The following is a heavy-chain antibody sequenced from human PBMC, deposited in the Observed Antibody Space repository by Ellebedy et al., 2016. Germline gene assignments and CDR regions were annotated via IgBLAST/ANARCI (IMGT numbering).Heavy chain of an antibody. V-gene: IGHV3-30-3*01. CDR2: ISYDGNNK. CDR1: GFTFSTYA. D-gene: IGHD4-17*01. Sequence: GESLKISCAASGFTFSTYAMHWVRQAPGKGLEWVAVISYDGNNKYYADSVKGRFTISRDNAKNSLYLQMNSLRSEDTAVYYCARDGMTTVTTGGLDYWGQGTLVTVSS. J-gene: IGHJ4*02. CDR3: ARDGMTTVTTGGLDY.